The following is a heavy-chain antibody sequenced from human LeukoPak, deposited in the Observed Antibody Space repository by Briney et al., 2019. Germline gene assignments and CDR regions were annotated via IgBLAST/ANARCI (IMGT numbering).Heavy chain of an antibody. CDR1: GFTFSSYA. CDR2: ISGSGGST. D-gene: IGHD3-22*01. Sequence: PGGSLRLSCAASGFTFSSYAMHWVRQAPGKGLEWVSAISGSGGSTYYADSVKGRFTISRDNSKNTLYLQMNSLRAEDTAVYYCAKDHLKSYDSSGYYYDYWGQGTLVTVSS. J-gene: IGHJ4*02. V-gene: IGHV3-23*01. CDR3: AKDHLKSYDSSGYYYDY.